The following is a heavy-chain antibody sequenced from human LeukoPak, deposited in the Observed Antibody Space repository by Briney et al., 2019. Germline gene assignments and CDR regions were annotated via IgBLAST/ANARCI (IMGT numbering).Heavy chain of an antibody. J-gene: IGHJ4*02. CDR1: GGTFSSYG. D-gene: IGHD3-22*01. Sequence: ASVKVSCKAPGGTFSSYGISRVRQAPGQGLEWMGTIIPIFATANYAQKFQGRVTITTDESTSTAYMELSSLKSEDTAVYYCAKTITYYYDNSAYPSFDYWGQGTLVTVSS. CDR2: IIPIFATA. V-gene: IGHV1-69*05. CDR3: AKTITYYYDNSAYPSFDY.